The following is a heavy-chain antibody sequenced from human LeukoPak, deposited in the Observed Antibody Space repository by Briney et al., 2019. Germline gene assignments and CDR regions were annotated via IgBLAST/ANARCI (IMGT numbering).Heavy chain of an antibody. CDR1: GGSISSSTYY. V-gene: IGHV4-39*07. D-gene: IGHD2-2*01. CDR3: ARGSGPPGPAALAFDI. J-gene: IGHJ3*02. CDR2: IYYSGGT. Sequence: PSETLSLTCTVSGGSISSSTYYWGWIRQPPGKGLEWIGSIYYSGGTYQNPSLKSRVTISADTSKNQFSLKLSSVTAADTAVYYCARGSGPPGPAALAFDIWGQGTMVTVSS.